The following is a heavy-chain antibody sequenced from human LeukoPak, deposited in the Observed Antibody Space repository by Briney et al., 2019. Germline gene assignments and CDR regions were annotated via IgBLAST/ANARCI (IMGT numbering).Heavy chain of an antibody. V-gene: IGHV1-69*05. J-gene: IGHJ6*03. CDR1: GGTFSSYA. Sequence: AASVTVSCKASGGTFSSYAISWVRQAPGQGLEWMGGIIPIFGTANYAQKFQGRVTMTRDMSTSTVYMELSSLRSEDTAVYYCARVAAEVVGVPGAIGFGWLRRDYYYMDVWGKGTTVTVSS. CDR3: ARVAAEVVGVPGAIGFGWLRRDYYYMDV. CDR2: IIPIFGTA. D-gene: IGHD2-2*02.